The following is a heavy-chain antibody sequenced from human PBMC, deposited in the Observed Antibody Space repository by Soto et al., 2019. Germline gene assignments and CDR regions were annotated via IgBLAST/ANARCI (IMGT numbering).Heavy chain of an antibody. V-gene: IGHV3-11*06. D-gene: IGHD6-13*01. CDR2: ISSSSSYT. CDR1: GFTFSDYY. CDR3: ARAHMHPVSSWSYNWFDP. Sequence: PGGSLRLSCAASGFTFSDYYMSWVRQAPGKGLEWVSYISSSSSYTNYADSAKGRFTISRDNAKNSLYLQMNSLRAEDTAVYYCARAHMHPVSSWSYNWFDPWGQGTLVTVSS. J-gene: IGHJ5*02.